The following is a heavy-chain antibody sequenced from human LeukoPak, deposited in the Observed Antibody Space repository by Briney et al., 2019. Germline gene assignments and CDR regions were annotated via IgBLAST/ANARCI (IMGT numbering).Heavy chain of an antibody. CDR1: GFSLSTSGVG. CDR2: IYWDDDK. Sequence: SGPTLVNPTQTLTLTCTFSGFSLSTSGVGVGWIRQPPAKALEWLALIYWDDDKRYSPSLKSRLTTTKDTSKNQVVLTMTNMDPVDTATYYCAHRLSSSGYYYDAFDIWAKGQWSPSLQ. CDR3: AHRLSSSGYYYDAFDI. J-gene: IGHJ3*02. V-gene: IGHV2-5*02. D-gene: IGHD3-22*01.